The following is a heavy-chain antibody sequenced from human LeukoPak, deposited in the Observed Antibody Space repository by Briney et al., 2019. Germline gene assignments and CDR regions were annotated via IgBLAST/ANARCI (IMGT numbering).Heavy chain of an antibody. D-gene: IGHD5-12*01. Sequence: GGSLRLSCGASGFTFSDYSMNWVRQAPGKGLEWISYVGISSGNTKYAASVKGRFTISGDSAKNSVFLQMKNLRVEDTAVYYCARDHRYAFDNWGQGTLVTVSS. CDR1: GFTFSDYS. CDR3: ARDHRYAFDN. V-gene: IGHV3-48*04. CDR2: VGISSGNT. J-gene: IGHJ4*02.